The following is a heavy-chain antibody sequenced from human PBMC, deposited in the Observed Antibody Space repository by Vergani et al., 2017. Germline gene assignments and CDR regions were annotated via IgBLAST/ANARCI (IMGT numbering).Heavy chain of an antibody. CDR2: IYYSGST. Sequence: QLQLQESGPGLVKPSETLSLTCTVSGGSLSSSSYYWGWIRQPPGKGLEWIGSIYYSGSTYYNPSLKSRVTISVDTSKNQFSLKLSSVTAADTAVYYCARAYYDFWSGYYNYYYYYMDVWGKGTTVTVSS. D-gene: IGHD3-3*01. CDR1: GGSLSSSSYY. CDR3: ARAYYDFWSGYYNYYYYYMDV. V-gene: IGHV4-39*07. J-gene: IGHJ6*03.